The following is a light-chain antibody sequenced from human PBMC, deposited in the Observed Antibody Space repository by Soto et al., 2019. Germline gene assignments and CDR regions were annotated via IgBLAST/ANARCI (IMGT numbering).Light chain of an antibody. CDR3: QHYNSYSEA. CDR1: QTISSW. Sequence: DIQMTQSPSTLCGSVVDRVTITCRASQTISSWLAWYQQKPGKAPKLLIYKASTLKSGVPSRFSGSGSGTEFTLTISSLQPDDFATYYCQHYNSYSEAFGQGTKVDIK. CDR2: KAS. V-gene: IGKV1-5*03. J-gene: IGKJ1*01.